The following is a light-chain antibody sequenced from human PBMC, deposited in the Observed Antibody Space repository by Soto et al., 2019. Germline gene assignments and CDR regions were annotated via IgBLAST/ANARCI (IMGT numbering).Light chain of an antibody. CDR2: EVT. CDR3: CSYAGSGPYVV. V-gene: IGLV2-23*02. Sequence: QSALTQPASVSGSPGQSITISCTGTSSDVGSYNLVSWYQQHPGKVPKLMISEVTKRPSGVSNRFSGSKSGNTASLTISGLQAEDEADYYCCSYAGSGPYVVFGGGTKVTVL. J-gene: IGLJ2*01. CDR1: SSDVGSYNL.